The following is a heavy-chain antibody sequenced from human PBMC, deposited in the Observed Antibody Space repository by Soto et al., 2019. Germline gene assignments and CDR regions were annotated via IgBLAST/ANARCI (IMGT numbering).Heavy chain of an antibody. CDR3: ASSWQQNGMDV. CDR2: INSDGSST. Sequence: EVQLVESGGGLVQPGGSLRLSCAASGFTFSSYWMHWVRQAPGTGLVWVSRINSDGSSTSYADSVKGRFTISRDNAKNTLYLQMNSLRAEDTAVYYCASSWQQNGMDVWGQGTTVTVSS. V-gene: IGHV3-74*01. J-gene: IGHJ6*02. D-gene: IGHD6-13*01. CDR1: GFTFSSYW.